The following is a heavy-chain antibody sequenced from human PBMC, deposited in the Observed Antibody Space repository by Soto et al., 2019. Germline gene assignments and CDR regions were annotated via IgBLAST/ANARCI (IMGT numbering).Heavy chain of an antibody. Sequence: ASVKVSCKACGYTFTSYYMHWVRQAPGQGLEWMGIINPSGGSTSYAQKFQGRVTMTRDTSTSTVYMELSSLRSEDTAVYYCARALRALGAFDIWGQGTMVTVSS. J-gene: IGHJ3*02. CDR2: INPSGGST. CDR3: ARALRALGAFDI. V-gene: IGHV1-46*01. D-gene: IGHD1-26*01. CDR1: GYTFTSYY.